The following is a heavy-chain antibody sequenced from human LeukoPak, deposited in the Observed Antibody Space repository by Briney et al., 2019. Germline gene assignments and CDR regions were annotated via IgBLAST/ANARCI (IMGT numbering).Heavy chain of an antibody. CDR2: IYNSGST. Sequence: SETLSLTCSVSGGSISSSTYYWGWIRQPPGKGLEWIGNIYNSGSTYYNPSLKSRVTISVDTSKNQFSLKLSSVTAADTAVYYCARAVDFWSGLPFDYWGQGTLVTVSS. J-gene: IGHJ4*02. D-gene: IGHD3-3*01. CDR3: ARAVDFWSGLPFDY. V-gene: IGHV4-39*07. CDR1: GGSISSSTYY.